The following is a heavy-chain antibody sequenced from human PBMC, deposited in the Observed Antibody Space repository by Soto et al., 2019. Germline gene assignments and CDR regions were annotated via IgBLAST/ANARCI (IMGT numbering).Heavy chain of an antibody. J-gene: IGHJ4*02. D-gene: IGHD6-13*01. CDR1: GGTFSSYT. Sequence: QVQLVQSGAEVKKPGSSVKVSCKASGGTFSSYTISWVRQAPGQGLEWMGRIIPILGIAKYAQKFQGRVTVTADKSTSTVYREQSSMRSEDTAVYYCARSSPIAAAGQIDYWGQGTLVTGS. CDR2: IIPILGIA. V-gene: IGHV1-69*02. CDR3: ARSSPIAAAGQIDY.